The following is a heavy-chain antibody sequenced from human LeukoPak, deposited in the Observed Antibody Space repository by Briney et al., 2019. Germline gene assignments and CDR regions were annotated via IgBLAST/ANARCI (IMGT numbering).Heavy chain of an antibody. J-gene: IGHJ4*02. CDR1: GYTFTNYD. Sequence: ASVKVSCKASGYTFTNYDISWVRQAPGQGLEWMGWISAYNGNTNYAQKLQGRVTMTTDTSTSTAYMELRSLRSDDTAVYYCARANLSPAAAGPVFDCWGQGTLVTVSS. D-gene: IGHD6-13*01. CDR3: ARANLSPAAAGPVFDC. V-gene: IGHV1-18*01. CDR2: ISAYNGNT.